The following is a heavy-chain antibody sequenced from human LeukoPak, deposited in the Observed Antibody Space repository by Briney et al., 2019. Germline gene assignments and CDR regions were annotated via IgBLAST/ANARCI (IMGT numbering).Heavy chain of an antibody. D-gene: IGHD2-21*02. CDR2: INPNSGGT. J-gene: IGHJ4*02. Sequence: GASVKVSCKTSGYTFTGYYLFWVRQAPGQGLEWMGWINPNSGGTNYAQKFQGRVTMTRDTSIRTAYMELSRLTSDDTAVYYCVRLCDWGRLDYWGQGTLVTVSS. V-gene: IGHV1-2*02. CDR3: VRLCDWGRLDY. CDR1: GYTFTGYY.